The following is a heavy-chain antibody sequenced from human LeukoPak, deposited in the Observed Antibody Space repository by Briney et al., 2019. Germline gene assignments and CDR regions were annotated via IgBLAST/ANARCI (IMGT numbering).Heavy chain of an antibody. Sequence: PGGTLRLSCAASGFTFSSYGMHWVRQAPGKGLEWVAIISYDGSNKYYADSVKGRFTISRDNSKNTLYLQMNSLRVEDTAVYYCAKDISGPRPYYYGSSGPDYWGQGTLVTVSS. D-gene: IGHD3-10*01. CDR2: ISYDGSNK. CDR1: GFTFSSYG. CDR3: AKDISGPRPYYYGSSGPDY. J-gene: IGHJ4*02. V-gene: IGHV3-30*18.